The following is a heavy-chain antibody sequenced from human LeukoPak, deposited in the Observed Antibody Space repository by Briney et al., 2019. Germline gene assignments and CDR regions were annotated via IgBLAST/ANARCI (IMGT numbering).Heavy chain of an antibody. CDR2: ISDIGGI. V-gene: IGHV4-59*08. J-gene: IGHJ4*02. Sequence: SETLSLTCTVSGGSISSYYWSWIRQPPGKGLEWIAYISDIGGISYNPSLKSRVTISLDTSKNQFSLKLSSVTAADTAVYYCAGHHPRNTVDFWGQGTLVTVSS. CDR3: AGHHPRNTVDF. CDR1: GGSISSYY. D-gene: IGHD2-8*02.